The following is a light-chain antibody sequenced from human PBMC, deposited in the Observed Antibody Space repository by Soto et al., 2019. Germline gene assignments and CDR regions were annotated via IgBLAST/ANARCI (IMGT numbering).Light chain of an antibody. CDR1: QSISTW. CDR3: QQYNSYPLT. V-gene: IGKV1-5*03. J-gene: IGKJ4*01. CDR2: KAS. Sequence: DIQMTQSPSTLSASVGDRVTITCRANQSISTWLAWYQQKRGKAPNLLIFKASSLESGVTSRFSGSGSGTEFTLTIDSLQPDDFATYYCQQYNSYPLTFGGGTKVEIK.